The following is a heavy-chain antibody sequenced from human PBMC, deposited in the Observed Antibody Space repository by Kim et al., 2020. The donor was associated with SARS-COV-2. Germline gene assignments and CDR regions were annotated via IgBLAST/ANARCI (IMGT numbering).Heavy chain of an antibody. J-gene: IGHJ4*02. CDR1: GGSFSGYY. CDR2: INHSGST. V-gene: IGHV4-34*01. D-gene: IGHD3-22*01. CDR3: ARGSTAYYDSSGYYFDY. Sequence: SETLSLTCAVYGGSFSGYYWSWIRQPPGKGLEWIGEINHSGSTNYNPSLKSRVTISVDTSKNQFSLKLSSVTAADTAVYYCARGSTAYYDSSGYYFDYWGQGTLVTVSS.